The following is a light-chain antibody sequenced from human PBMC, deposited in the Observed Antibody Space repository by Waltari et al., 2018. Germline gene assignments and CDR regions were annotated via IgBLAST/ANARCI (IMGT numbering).Light chain of an antibody. Sequence: DIVMTQSPDSLAVSLGERATIHCKSSQSVLYSSNNKTYLAWYQQKAGQPPKLLIYWASTRESGVPDRFSGSGSGTDFTLTISSLQAEDVAVYYCQQYYNTPSTFGPGTKVDIK. CDR3: QQYYNTPST. CDR2: WAS. J-gene: IGKJ3*01. V-gene: IGKV4-1*01. CDR1: QSVLYSSNNKTY.